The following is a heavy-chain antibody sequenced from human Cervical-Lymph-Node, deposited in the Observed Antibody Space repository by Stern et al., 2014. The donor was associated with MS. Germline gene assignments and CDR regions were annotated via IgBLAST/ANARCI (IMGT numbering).Heavy chain of an antibody. J-gene: IGHJ4*02. CDR3: ARHSVGVKDFDS. V-gene: IGHV4-59*01. CDR2: VYYNGTT. Sequence: VQLVESGPGLVKPSETLSLTCTVSGGSIRTFSWSRIRQPPRRGLEWIGCVYYNGTTTHNPSLKSRVTMSVDTSKSQLSLRLHSVTAADTAVYYCARHSVGVKDFDSWGQGTLVTVSS. CDR1: GGSIRTFS. D-gene: IGHD4-23*01.